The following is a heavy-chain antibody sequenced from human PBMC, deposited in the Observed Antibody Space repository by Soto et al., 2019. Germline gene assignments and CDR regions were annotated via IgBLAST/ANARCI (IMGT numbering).Heavy chain of an antibody. Sequence: GGSLRLSCAASGFTCSSYSRNWVRQAPGKGLEWVSSISSSSSYIYYADSVKGRFTISRDNAKNSLYLQMNSLRAEDTAVYYCARRGDSSYTFDYWGQGTLVTVSS. J-gene: IGHJ4*02. CDR3: ARRGDSSYTFDY. CDR1: GFTCSSYS. D-gene: IGHD6-13*01. CDR2: ISSSSSYI. V-gene: IGHV3-21*01.